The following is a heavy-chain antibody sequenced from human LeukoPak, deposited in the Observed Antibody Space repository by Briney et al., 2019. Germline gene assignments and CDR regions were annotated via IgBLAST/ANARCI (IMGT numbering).Heavy chain of an antibody. CDR2: IWYDGSNK. CDR3: ARDQGSYYYDSSGYYSLHYGMDV. D-gene: IGHD3-22*01. V-gene: IGHV3-33*08. CDR1: GFTFSSYA. Sequence: GGSLRLSCAASGFTFSSYAMHWVRQAPGKGLEWVAVIWYDGSNKYYADSVKGRFTISRDNSKNTLYLQMNSLRAEDTAVYYCARDQGSYYYDSSGYYSLHYGMDVWGQGTTVTVSS. J-gene: IGHJ6*02.